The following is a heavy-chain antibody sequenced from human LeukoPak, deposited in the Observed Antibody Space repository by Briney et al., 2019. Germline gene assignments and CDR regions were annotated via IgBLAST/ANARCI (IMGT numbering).Heavy chain of an antibody. V-gene: IGHV3-23*01. D-gene: IGHD5-12*01. CDR2: ISGSGGST. CDR1: GFTFSSYA. CDR3: AKCGNSGCHLIDY. J-gene: IGHJ4*02. Sequence: GGSLRLSCAASGFTFSSYAMSWVRQAPGKGLEWVSGISGSGGSTVYADSVRGRFTISRDNSKNTLYLQMDSLRAEDTAVYYCAKCGNSGCHLIDYWGQGTLVTVSS.